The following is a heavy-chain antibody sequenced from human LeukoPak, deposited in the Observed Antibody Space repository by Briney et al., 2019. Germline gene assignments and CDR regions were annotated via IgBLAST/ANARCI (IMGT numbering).Heavy chain of an antibody. CDR1: GYTFTSYA. Sequence: SVKVSCRASGYTFTSYAISWVRQAPGQGLEWMGGIIPIFGTANYAQKFQGRVTITADESTSTAYMELSSLRSEDTAVYYCARGHYDILTGYYAVPHSSYYGMDVWGQGTTVTVSS. V-gene: IGHV1-69*13. CDR3: ARGHYDILTGYYAVPHSSYYGMDV. J-gene: IGHJ6*02. CDR2: IIPIFGTA. D-gene: IGHD3-9*01.